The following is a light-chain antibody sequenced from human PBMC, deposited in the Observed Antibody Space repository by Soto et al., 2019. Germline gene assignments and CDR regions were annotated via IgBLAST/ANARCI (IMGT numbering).Light chain of an antibody. J-gene: IGLJ2*01. CDR2: EVN. V-gene: IGLV2-8*01. CDR1: SSDVGGYNY. CDR3: SSYGGSNNLV. Sequence: QSALTQPASVSGSPGQSITISCTGTSSDVGGYNYVSWYQQHPGKAPKLMIYEVNKRPSGVPDRFSGSKSGNTASLTVSGLQAEDEADYYCSSYGGSNNLVFGGGTKVTVL.